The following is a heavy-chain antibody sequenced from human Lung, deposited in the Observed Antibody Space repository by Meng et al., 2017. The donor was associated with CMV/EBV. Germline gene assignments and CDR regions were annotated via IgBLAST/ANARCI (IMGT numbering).Heavy chain of an antibody. CDR1: GYRFSAHY. V-gene: IGHV1-2*02. Sequence: SXXXSCKASGYRFSAHYMHWVRQAPGQGLEWMGWINPNNGGTKYAQKFQGRVTMTRDTSISTVYMELSRLRSEDTAVYFCVRDLFQFVDDWGQGTLVTVSS. J-gene: IGHJ4*02. CDR3: VRDLFQFVDD. CDR2: INPNNGGT. D-gene: IGHD3-3*01.